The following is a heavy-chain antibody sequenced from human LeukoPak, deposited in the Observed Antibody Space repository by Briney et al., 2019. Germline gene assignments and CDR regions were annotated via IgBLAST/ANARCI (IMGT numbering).Heavy chain of an antibody. D-gene: IGHD3-10*01. CDR2: IYYSGST. CDR3: ARVSRGSGSYYRRYYYYYMDV. V-gene: IGHV4-59*01. CDR1: GGSISSYY. Sequence: PSETLSLTCTVSGGSISSYYWSWIRQPPGKGLEWIGSIYYSGSTYYNPSLKSRVTISVDTSKNQFSLKLSSVTAADTAVYYCARVSRGSGSYYRRYYYYYMDVWGKGTTVTISS. J-gene: IGHJ6*03.